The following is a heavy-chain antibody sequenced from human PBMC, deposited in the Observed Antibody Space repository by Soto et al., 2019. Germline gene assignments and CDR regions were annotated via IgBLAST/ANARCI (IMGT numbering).Heavy chain of an antibody. D-gene: IGHD6-13*01. CDR2: IHDSGRT. CDR1: GGSISSHH. J-gene: IGHJ4*02. Sequence: QVQLQESGPGLVKPSETLSLTCTVSGGSISSHHWSWIRQPPGKGPECIGSIHDSGRTTYKPSLKSRVTISVDTSKNQFSLSMTSVTAADTAVYYCARGGASSIWLDYWGQGILVTVSS. CDR3: ARGGASSIWLDY. V-gene: IGHV4-59*11.